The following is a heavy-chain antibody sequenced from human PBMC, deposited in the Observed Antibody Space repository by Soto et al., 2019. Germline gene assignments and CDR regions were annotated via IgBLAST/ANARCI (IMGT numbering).Heavy chain of an antibody. J-gene: IGHJ6*02. V-gene: IGHV5-51*01. CDR3: ARTAAAGKYYYGMEV. D-gene: IGHD6-13*01. CDR1: GYSFTSYW. CDR2: IYPGDSDT. Sequence: GESLKISCKGSGYSFTSYWIGLVRQMPGKGLECMGIIYPGDSDTRYSPSFQGQVTISADKSISTAYLQWSSLKASDTAMYYCARTAAAGKYYYGMEVWGQGTTVTVSS.